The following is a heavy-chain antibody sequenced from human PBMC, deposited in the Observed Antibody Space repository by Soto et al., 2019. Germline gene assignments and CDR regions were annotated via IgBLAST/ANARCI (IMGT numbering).Heavy chain of an antibody. Sequence: GGSLRLSCAASGFTFSNAWMSWVRQAPGKGLEWVGRIKSKTDGGTTDYAAPVKGRFTISRDDSKNTLYLQMNSLKTEDTAVYYCTTTGRDNAPDSSSWYLSAGAFDIWGQGTMVTVSS. V-gene: IGHV3-15*01. J-gene: IGHJ3*02. D-gene: IGHD6-13*01. CDR2: IKSKTDGGTT. CDR1: GFTFSNAW. CDR3: TTTGRDNAPDSSSWYLSAGAFDI.